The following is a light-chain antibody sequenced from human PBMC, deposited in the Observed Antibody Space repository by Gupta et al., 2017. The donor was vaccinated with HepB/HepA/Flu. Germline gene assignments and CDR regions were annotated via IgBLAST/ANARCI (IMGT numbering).Light chain of an antibody. CDR1: QCMRDD. Sequence: DIEMTQSPSSLSASVGDRVTITCRASQCMRDDLSWYQQKPGRAPKRLIYSASSLQNGVPSRFSGSGSGTEFTLTISSLQPEDSAIYYCLQHNGYPLTFGQGTRLEI. CDR2: SAS. J-gene: IGKJ5*01. CDR3: LQHNGYPLT. V-gene: IGKV1-17*01.